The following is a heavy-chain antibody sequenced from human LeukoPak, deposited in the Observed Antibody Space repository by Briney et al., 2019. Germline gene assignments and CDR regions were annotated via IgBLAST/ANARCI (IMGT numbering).Heavy chain of an antibody. CDR1: GYTFTSYG. Sequence: ASVKVSCKASGYTFTSYGISWVRQAPGQGLEWMGGIIPIFGTANYAQKFQGRVTITADESTSTAYMELSSLRSEDTAVYYCANFPRDGYNREFYWGQGTLVTVSS. D-gene: IGHD5-24*01. V-gene: IGHV1-69*13. CDR3: ANFPRDGYNREFY. J-gene: IGHJ4*02. CDR2: IIPIFGTA.